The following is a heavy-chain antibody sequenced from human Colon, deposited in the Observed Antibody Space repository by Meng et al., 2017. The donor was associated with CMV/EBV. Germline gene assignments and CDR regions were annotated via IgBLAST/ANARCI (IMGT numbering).Heavy chain of an antibody. D-gene: IGHD3-16*01. CDR3: ASHSSYVWGSHH. J-gene: IGHJ1*01. CDR1: GYSFTGYY. V-gene: IGHV1-2*02. CDR2: MDPTTGRT. Sequence: QVQRVQSGAEVRMPGASVKVSCMASGYSFTGYYIHWVRQAPGQGLEWMGWMDPTTGRTDYAQKFQGTVTMTRDTSISTAYLELSRLTSDDTAVYYCASHSSYVWGSHHWGQGTLVTVSS.